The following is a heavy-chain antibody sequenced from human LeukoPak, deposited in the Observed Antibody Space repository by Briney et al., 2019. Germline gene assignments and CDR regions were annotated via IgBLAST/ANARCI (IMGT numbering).Heavy chain of an antibody. V-gene: IGHV3-23*01. CDR1: GFTFSSYA. CDR3: AKDLNPHNDDYGDEGGPERFDY. J-gene: IGHJ4*02. D-gene: IGHD4-17*01. CDR2: ISGSGGST. Sequence: PGGSLRLSCAASGFTFSSYAMSWVRQAPGKGLEWVSAISGSGGSTYYADSVKGRFTISRDNSKNTLYLQMNSLRAEDTAVYYCAKDLNPHNDDYGDEGGPERFDYWGQGTLVTVSS.